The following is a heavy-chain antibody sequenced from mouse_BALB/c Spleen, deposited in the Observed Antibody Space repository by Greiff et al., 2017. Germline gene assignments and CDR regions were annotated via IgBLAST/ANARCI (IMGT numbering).Heavy chain of an antibody. Sequence: EVQLQESGPGLVKPSQSLSLTCTVTGYSITSDYAWNWIRQFPGNKLEWMGYISYSGSTSYNPSLKSRISITRDTSENQFFLQLNSVTTEDTATYYCARTYDESAMDYWGQGTSVTVSS. CDR1: GYSITSDYA. CDR3: ARTYDESAMDY. V-gene: IGHV3-2*02. J-gene: IGHJ4*01. D-gene: IGHD2-14*01. CDR2: ISYSGST.